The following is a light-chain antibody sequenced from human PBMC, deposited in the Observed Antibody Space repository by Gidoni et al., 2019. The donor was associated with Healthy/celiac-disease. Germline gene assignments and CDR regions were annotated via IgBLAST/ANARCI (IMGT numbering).Light chain of an antibody. Sequence: SYVLTQPPSVSVAPGKTARITCGGNNIGSNSVHWYQQKPGQAPVLVIYYDSDRPSGIPERFSGSNSGNTATLTISRVEAGDEADYYCQVWDSSSDHFGGGTKLTVL. CDR3: QVWDSSSDH. CDR2: YDS. CDR1: NIGSNS. V-gene: IGLV3-21*04. J-gene: IGLJ2*01.